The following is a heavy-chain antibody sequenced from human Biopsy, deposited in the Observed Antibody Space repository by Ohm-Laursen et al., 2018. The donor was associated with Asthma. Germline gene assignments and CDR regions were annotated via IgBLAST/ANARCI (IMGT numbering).Heavy chain of an antibody. Sequence: RSLRLSCAASGFTFSSYALHWVRQAPGRGLEWVAVISYDGGNKYYGDSVKGRFTISRDNSKNTLYLQMNSLRAEDTAVYYCANYEVVTAILPMDVWGQGTTVTVSS. J-gene: IGHJ6*02. D-gene: IGHD2-21*02. V-gene: IGHV3-30*18. CDR1: GFTFSSYA. CDR3: ANYEVVTAILPMDV. CDR2: ISYDGGNK.